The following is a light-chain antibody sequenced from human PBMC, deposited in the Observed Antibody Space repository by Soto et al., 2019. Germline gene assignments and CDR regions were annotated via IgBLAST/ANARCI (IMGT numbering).Light chain of an antibody. V-gene: IGKV3-11*01. CDR1: QSVSNY. Sequence: EIVLTQSPATLSLSPGERATLSCRASQSVSNYLAWYQQNPGQAPRLLIYDASNRATGIPARFSGSGSGTDVTRTISTLEPEEFAVYYGQQRSNWPPSTVGQGTRLEIK. CDR2: DAS. CDR3: QQRSNWPPST. J-gene: IGKJ5*01.